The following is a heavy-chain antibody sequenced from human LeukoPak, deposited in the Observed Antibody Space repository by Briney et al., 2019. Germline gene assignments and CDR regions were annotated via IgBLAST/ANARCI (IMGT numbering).Heavy chain of an antibody. Sequence: GGSLRLSCAASGFLFSNYNMNWVRQAPGKGLEWVSSVSSGSRYIDYRDSVKGRFTVSRDNARNSLYLQMNSLRAEDTAVYYCARDSKFSFDSWGQGTLVTVSS. D-gene: IGHD3-3*02. CDR1: GFLFSNYN. V-gene: IGHV3-21*01. CDR3: ARDSKFSFDS. CDR2: VSSGSRYI. J-gene: IGHJ4*02.